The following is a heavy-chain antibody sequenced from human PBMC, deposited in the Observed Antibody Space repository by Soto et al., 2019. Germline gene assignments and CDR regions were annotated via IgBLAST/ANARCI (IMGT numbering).Heavy chain of an antibody. Sequence: QVQLVQSGAEVKKPGASVKVSCKASGYTFTSYDINWVRQATGQGLEWMGWMNPNSGNTGDAQKFQGRVTMTRNTSIRTAYMELSSLGSEDTAVHYCASGVSYWFDPWGQGTLVTVSS. CDR3: ASGVSYWFDP. J-gene: IGHJ5*02. D-gene: IGHD2-8*01. CDR2: MNPNSGNT. V-gene: IGHV1-8*01. CDR1: GYTFTSYD.